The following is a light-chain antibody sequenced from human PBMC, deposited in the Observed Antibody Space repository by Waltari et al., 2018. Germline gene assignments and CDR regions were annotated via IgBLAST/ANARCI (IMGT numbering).Light chain of an antibody. Sequence: EMVVTQSPATLSLSPGERATLSCRTSQTIGTSLAWYHQRPGQSPRLLIYRASTRATGIPDRFSGSGSESEFTLTISSLQSEDVALYYCQQYNNWPPGTFGQGTKVEI. J-gene: IGKJ1*01. V-gene: IGKV3-15*01. CDR3: QQYNNWPPGT. CDR1: QTIGTS. CDR2: RAS.